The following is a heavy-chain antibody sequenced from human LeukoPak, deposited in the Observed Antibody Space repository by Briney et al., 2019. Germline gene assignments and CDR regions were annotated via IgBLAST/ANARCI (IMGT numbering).Heavy chain of an antibody. CDR3: ARDVGITVADSFDP. J-gene: IGHJ5*02. D-gene: IGHD6-13*01. CDR2: ISAHNGNT. Sequence: ASVKVSCKASGYTFTSYGISWVRQAPGQGLEWMGWISAHNGNTNYAQKLQGRVTMTTDTSTSTVYMEVRGLRSDDTAMYYCARDVGITVADSFDPWGQGTLVTVSS. V-gene: IGHV1-18*01. CDR1: GYTFTSYG.